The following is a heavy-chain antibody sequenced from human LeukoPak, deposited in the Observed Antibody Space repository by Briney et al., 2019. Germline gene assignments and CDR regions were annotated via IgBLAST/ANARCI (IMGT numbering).Heavy chain of an antibody. J-gene: IGHJ4*02. V-gene: IGHV3-23*01. CDR3: AKGGVAPQSD. Sequence: GGSLRLSCAASGFTFSSYAMSWVRQAPGKGLEWVSAISGSGGSTYYADSVKGRFTISRDNSKNTLYLQMNSVRAEDTSVYYGAKGGVAPQSDWGQGTLVTVSS. CDR2: ISGSGGST. D-gene: IGHD2-21*01. CDR1: GFTFSSYA.